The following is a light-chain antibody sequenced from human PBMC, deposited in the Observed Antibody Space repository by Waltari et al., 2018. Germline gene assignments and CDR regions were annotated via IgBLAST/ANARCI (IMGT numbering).Light chain of an antibody. CDR1: KLGDKY. J-gene: IGLJ1*01. V-gene: IGLV3-1*01. CDR2: QDS. Sequence: SYELTQPPSVSVSPGQTASITCSGDKLGDKYACWYQQKPGQSPVLVIYQDSKRPSGIPCRFSCSNSGNTATLTISGTQAMDEADYYCQAWDSSTFYVFGTGTKVTFL. CDR3: QAWDSSTFYV.